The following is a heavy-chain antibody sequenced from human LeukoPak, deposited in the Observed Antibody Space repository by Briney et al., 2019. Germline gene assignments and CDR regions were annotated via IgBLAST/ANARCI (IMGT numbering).Heavy chain of an antibody. CDR3: AKEKASVDYYYYYGMDV. J-gene: IGHJ6*02. Sequence: AGGSLRLSCAASGFTFSIYSMHWVRQAPGKGLEWAAVISYDGSNKYYADSVNGRFTISRDNSKSTLYLQMNSLRAEDTAVYYCAKEKASVDYYYYYGMDVWGQGTTVTVSS. V-gene: IGHV3-30*18. CDR1: GFTFSIYS. D-gene: IGHD3/OR15-3a*01. CDR2: ISYDGSNK.